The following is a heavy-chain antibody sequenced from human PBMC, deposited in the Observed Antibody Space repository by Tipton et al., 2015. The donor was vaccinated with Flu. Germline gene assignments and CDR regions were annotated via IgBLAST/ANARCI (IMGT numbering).Heavy chain of an antibody. J-gene: IGHJ4*02. CDR3: TRDQGQYYDILTGYYSRYYFDY. D-gene: IGHD3-9*01. Sequence: SLRLSCTASGFTFGDYAMSWFRQAPGKGLEWVGFIRSKAYGGTTEYAASVKGRFTISRDDSKSIAYLQMNSLKTEDTAVYYCTRDQGQYYDILTGYYSRYYFDYWGQGTLVNVSS. V-gene: IGHV3-49*03. CDR2: IRSKAYGGTT. CDR1: GFTFGDYA.